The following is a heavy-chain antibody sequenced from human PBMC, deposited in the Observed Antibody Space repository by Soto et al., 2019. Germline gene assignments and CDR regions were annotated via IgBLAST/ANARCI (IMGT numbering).Heavy chain of an antibody. CDR2: IYYSGGT. CDR3: ARNFRSSTYYYYYMDV. Sequence: QVQLQESGPGLVKPSETLSLTCTVSGGSISSYYWSWIRQPPGKGLEWIGYIYYSGGTNYNPSLKTRVTISLDTSKNQFSPKLSSVTAADTAVHYCARNFRSSTYYYYYMDVWGKGTTVTVSS. CDR1: GGSISSYY. D-gene: IGHD2-2*01. V-gene: IGHV4-59*12. J-gene: IGHJ6*03.